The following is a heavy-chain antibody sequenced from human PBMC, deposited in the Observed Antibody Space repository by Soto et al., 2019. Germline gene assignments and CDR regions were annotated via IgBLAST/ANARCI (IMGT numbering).Heavy chain of an antibody. V-gene: IGHV1-18*01. CDR2: ISAYNGNT. CDR3: ARDVVVVAATDNWFDP. J-gene: IGHJ5*02. CDR1: GYTFTSYG. Sequence: QVQLVQSGAEVKKPGASVKVSCKASGYTFTSYGISWVRQAPGQGLEWMGWISAYNGNTNYAQKLQGRVTMTTDTSTSTADMEPRSLRSDDTAVYYCARDVVVVAATDNWFDPWGQGTLVTVSS. D-gene: IGHD2-15*01.